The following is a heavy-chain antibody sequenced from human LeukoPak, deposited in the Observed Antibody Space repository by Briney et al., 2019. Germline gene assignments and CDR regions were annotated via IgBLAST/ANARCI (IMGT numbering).Heavy chain of an antibody. CDR3: ARLDYSNFVK. CDR2: INPNSGDT. D-gene: IGHD4-11*01. V-gene: IGHV1-2*02. Sequence: GASVKVSCKASGYTFTGHYMHWVRQAPGQGLEWMGWINPNSGDTNYAQKFQGRVTLTRDTSINTAYMELSRLRSDDTAVYYCARLDYSNFVKWGQGTLVTVSS. CDR1: GYTFTGHY. J-gene: IGHJ4*02.